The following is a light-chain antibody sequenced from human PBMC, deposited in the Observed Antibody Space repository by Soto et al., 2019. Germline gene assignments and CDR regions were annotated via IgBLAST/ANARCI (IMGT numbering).Light chain of an antibody. CDR1: SSDVGAYVY. Sequence: QSALTQPRSVSGSPGQSVTISCTGTSSDVGAYVYVSWYQQHPGKAPKLIIYDVSKRPSGVPDRFSGSKSGNTASLTISGLQAEDEADYYCCSYAGSQTWVFGGGTQLTVL. V-gene: IGLV2-11*01. CDR3: CSYAGSQTWV. J-gene: IGLJ3*02. CDR2: DVS.